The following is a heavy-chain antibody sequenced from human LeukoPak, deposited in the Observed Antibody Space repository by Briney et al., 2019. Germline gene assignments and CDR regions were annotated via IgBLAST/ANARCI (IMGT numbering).Heavy chain of an antibody. J-gene: IGHJ4*02. V-gene: IGHV1-24*01. CDR2: FGPEDGET. D-gene: IGHD6-13*01. Sequence: GASVKVSCKVSGYTLTELSMQWVRQAPGKGLEWRGGFGPEDGETIYAQKFQGRVTMTEDTSTDTAYMELSSLRSEDTAVYYCATGFLDIGSWYYFDYWGQGTLVTVSS. CDR3: ATGFLDIGSWYYFDY. CDR1: GYTLTELS.